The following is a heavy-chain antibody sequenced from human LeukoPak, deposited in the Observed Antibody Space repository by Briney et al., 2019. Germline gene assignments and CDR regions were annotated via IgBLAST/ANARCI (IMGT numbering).Heavy chain of an antibody. CDR1: GSTFSSYG. J-gene: IGHJ5*02. Sequence: GRSLRLSCAASGSTFSSYGMHWVRQAPGKELEWVAVIWYDASNKYYADSVKGRFTISRDNSKNTLYLQMNSLRAEDTAVYYCARGIAPPPHNWFDPWGQGTLVTVSS. CDR3: ARGIAPPPHNWFDP. CDR2: IWYDASNK. V-gene: IGHV3-33*01. D-gene: IGHD6-13*01.